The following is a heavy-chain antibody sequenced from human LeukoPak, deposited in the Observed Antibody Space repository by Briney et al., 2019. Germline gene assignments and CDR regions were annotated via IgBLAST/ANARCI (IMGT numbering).Heavy chain of an antibody. CDR2: ISSSSSYI. Sequence: PGGSLRLSCAASGFTFSSYSMNWVRQAPGKGLEWVSSISSSSSYIHYADSVKGRFTISRDNAKNSLYLQMNSLRAEDTAVYYCAREIAVAVTRGDYWGQGTLVTVSS. V-gene: IGHV3-21*01. J-gene: IGHJ4*02. CDR3: AREIAVAVTRGDY. D-gene: IGHD6-19*01. CDR1: GFTFSSYS.